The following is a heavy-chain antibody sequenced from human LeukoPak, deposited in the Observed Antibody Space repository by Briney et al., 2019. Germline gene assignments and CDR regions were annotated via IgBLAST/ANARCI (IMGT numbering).Heavy chain of an antibody. CDR3: ARGQDYYDSSGYSNPTRYYYYYMDV. D-gene: IGHD3-22*01. Sequence: GASVKVSCKASGYTFTSYDINWVRQATGQGLEWMGWMNPNSGNTGYAQKFQGRVTMTRNTSISTAYMELNSLRSEDTAVYYCARGQDYYDSSGYSNPTRYYYYYMDVWGKGTTVTVSS. V-gene: IGHV1-8*01. CDR2: MNPNSGNT. CDR1: GYTFTSYD. J-gene: IGHJ6*03.